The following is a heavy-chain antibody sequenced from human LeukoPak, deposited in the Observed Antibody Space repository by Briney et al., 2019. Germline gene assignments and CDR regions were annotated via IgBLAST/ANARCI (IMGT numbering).Heavy chain of an antibody. D-gene: IGHD3-22*01. CDR1: GGSISRYY. V-gene: IGHV4-59*08. CDR2: IYYSGST. CDR3: ARHYDSSGYYFDY. J-gene: IGHJ4*02. Sequence: TETLSLTCTVSGGSISRYYWSWIRQPPGKGLEWIGYIYYSGSTNYNPSLKSRVTISVDTSKNHFSLNLSSVTAADTAVYYCARHYDSSGYYFDYWGQGTLVTVSS.